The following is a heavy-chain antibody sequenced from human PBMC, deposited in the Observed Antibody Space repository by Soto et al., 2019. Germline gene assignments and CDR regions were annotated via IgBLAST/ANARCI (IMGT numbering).Heavy chain of an antibody. D-gene: IGHD2-21*01. CDR3: ARDFLFADHDYGMDV. V-gene: IGHV1-2*04. CDR1: GYTFSGSY. Sequence: ASVRLSCKASGYTFSGSYMHWVRQAREQGLEWMGWINPNSGGTNYAQKFQGWVTMTRDTSISTAYMELSRLSSHDTAVYNCARDFLFADHDYGMDVWGQGTAVTVSS. CDR2: INPNSGGT. J-gene: IGHJ6*02.